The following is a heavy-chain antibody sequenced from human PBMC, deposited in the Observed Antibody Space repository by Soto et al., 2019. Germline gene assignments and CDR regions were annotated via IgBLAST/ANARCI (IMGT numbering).Heavy chain of an antibody. CDR3: ARGTTYYYQGMDV. CDR2: IYDSGST. V-gene: IGHV4-59*01. D-gene: IGHD1-1*01. J-gene: IGHJ6*02. CDR1: GDSINNYY. Sequence: SETLSHTCTVSGDSINNYYWTWIRQPPGKGLEWIGYIYDSGSTSYDPSLKSRLTISVDTSKNQFSLKLKSVTAADTAVYYCARGTTYYYQGMDVWGQGTTVTVSS.